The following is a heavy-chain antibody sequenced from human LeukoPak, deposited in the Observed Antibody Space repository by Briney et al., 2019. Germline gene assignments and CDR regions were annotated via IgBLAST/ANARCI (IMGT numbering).Heavy chain of an antibody. CDR3: ARGNILTGYCFDY. V-gene: IGHV4-34*01. Sequence: SETLSLTCAVYGGSISGYYWSWIRQPPGKGLEWIGEIHYSGATNYNPSLKSRVTISIDTSKNQMSLKLSSVTAADTAVYYCARGNILTGYCFDYSGQGSLVTVSS. CDR1: GGSISGYY. J-gene: IGHJ4*02. D-gene: IGHD3-9*01. CDR2: IHYSGAT.